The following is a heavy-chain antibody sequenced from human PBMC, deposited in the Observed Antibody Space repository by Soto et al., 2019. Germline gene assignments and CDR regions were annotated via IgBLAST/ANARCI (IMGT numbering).Heavy chain of an antibody. D-gene: IGHD2-15*01. J-gene: IGHJ4*02. V-gene: IGHV1-69*08. CDR3: ARDRCRGGSCLRPPGYFDY. Sequence: QVQLVQSGAEVKKPGSSVKVSCKASGGTFSSYTISWVRQAPGQGLEWMGRIIPILGIANYAQKFQGRVTITADKSTSTAYMELSSLRSEDTAVYYCARDRCRGGSCLRPPGYFDYWGQGTLVTVSS. CDR2: IIPILGIA. CDR1: GGTFSSYT.